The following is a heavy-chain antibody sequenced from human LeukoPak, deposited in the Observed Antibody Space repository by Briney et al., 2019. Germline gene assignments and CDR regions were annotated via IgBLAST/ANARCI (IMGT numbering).Heavy chain of an antibody. V-gene: IGHV3-30*04. J-gene: IGHJ4*02. Sequence: PGGSLRLSCAASGFTFNSYAMHWVRQAPGKGLEWVAVISYDGSNKYYADSVKGRFTISRDNSKNTLYLQMNSLRAEDTAVYYCARDLDTAMASDYWGQGTLVTVSS. D-gene: IGHD5-18*01. CDR2: ISYDGSNK. CDR1: GFTFNSYA. CDR3: ARDLDTAMASDY.